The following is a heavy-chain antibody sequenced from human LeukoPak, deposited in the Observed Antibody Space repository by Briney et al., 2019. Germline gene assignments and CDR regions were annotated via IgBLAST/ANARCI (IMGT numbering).Heavy chain of an antibody. CDR1: GFTFNSYS. J-gene: IGHJ4*02. CDR2: ISSSSSII. D-gene: IGHD3-9*01. Sequence: GGSLRLSCTASGFTFNSYSMTWVRQAPGKGLEWISYISSSSSIIHYADSVKGRFTISRDNARNSVYLQMNSLRAEDTAVYYCARDRVGVLRYFDWSSQFDYWGQGTLVTVSS. CDR3: ARDRVGVLRYFDWSSQFDY. V-gene: IGHV3-48*04.